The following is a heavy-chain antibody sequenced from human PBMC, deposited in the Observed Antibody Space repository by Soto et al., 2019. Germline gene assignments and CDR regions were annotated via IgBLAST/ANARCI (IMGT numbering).Heavy chain of an antibody. CDR3: ARQTAMVRGVILSHFDY. Sequence: QLQLQESGPGLVKPSETLSLTCTVSGGSISSSCYYWGWIRQPPGKGLEWIGSIYYSGSTYYNPSLKSRVTISVDTSKNQFSLKLSSVTAADTAVYYCARQTAMVRGVILSHFDYWGQGTLVTVSS. CDR2: IYYSGST. V-gene: IGHV4-39*01. CDR1: GGSISSSCYY. D-gene: IGHD3-10*01. J-gene: IGHJ4*02.